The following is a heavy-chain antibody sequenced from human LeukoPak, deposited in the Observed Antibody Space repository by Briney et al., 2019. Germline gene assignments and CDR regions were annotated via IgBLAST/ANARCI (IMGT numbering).Heavy chain of an antibody. CDR2: INHSGST. CDR3: ARAGVTYYYYYMDV. D-gene: IGHD2-8*01. V-gene: IGHV4-34*01. Sequence: PSETLSLTCAVYGGPFSGYYWSWIRQPPGKGLEWIGEINHSGSTNYNPSLKSRVTISVDTSKNQFSLKLSSVTAADTAVYYCARAGVTYYYYYMDVWGKGTTVTVSS. J-gene: IGHJ6*03. CDR1: GGPFSGYY.